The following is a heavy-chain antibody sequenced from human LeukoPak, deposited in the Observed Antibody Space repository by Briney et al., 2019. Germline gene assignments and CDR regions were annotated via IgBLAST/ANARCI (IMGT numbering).Heavy chain of an antibody. J-gene: IGHJ4*02. V-gene: IGHV5-51*01. CDR1: GYNFTNYW. CDR2: IYPGDSDT. D-gene: IGHD6-6*01. CDR3: ARHSGQYSSSSCPDY. Sequence: GESLKISCKGSGYNFTNYWIGWVRQMPGKGLEWMGIIYPGDSDTRYSPSFQGQVTISADKSISTAYLQWSSLKASDTAMYYCARHSGQYSSSSCPDYWGQGTLVTVSS.